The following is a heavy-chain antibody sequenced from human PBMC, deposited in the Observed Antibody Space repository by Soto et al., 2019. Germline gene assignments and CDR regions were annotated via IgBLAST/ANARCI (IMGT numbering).Heavy chain of an antibody. CDR2: INHSGST. J-gene: IGHJ4*02. CDR1: GGSFSGYY. CDR3: ARGLSGSSWYGY. Sequence: KPSETLSLTCGVYGGSFSGYYWSWIRQPPGKGLEWIGEINHSGSTNYNPSLKSRVSISVDTSKNQFSLKLTSLTAADTAVYYCARGLSGSSWYGYWGQGTLVTVSS. V-gene: IGHV4-34*01. D-gene: IGHD6-13*01.